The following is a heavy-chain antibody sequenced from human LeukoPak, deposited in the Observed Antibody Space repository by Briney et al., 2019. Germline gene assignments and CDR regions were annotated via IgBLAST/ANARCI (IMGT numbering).Heavy chain of an antibody. J-gene: IGHJ3*02. CDR3: AREGHDRYAFDI. D-gene: IGHD3-22*01. CDR1: GFTVSSNY. CDR2: IYSGGST. V-gene: IGHV3-53*01. Sequence: GGSLRLSCAASGFTVSSNYMSWVRQAPGKGLEWVSIIYSGGSTYYADSVKGRFTISRDSSKNTLYLQMNSLRAEDTAVYYCAREGHDRYAFDIWGQGTMVTVSS.